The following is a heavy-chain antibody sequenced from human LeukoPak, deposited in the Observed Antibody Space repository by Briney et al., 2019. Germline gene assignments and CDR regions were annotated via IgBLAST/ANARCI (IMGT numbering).Heavy chain of an antibody. CDR2: ISGYTGDT. J-gene: IGHJ4*02. CDR3: ARDFVVRGVTQFDY. Sequence: GASVKVSCKTSGYTFSNYDIYWVRQAPGQGLECMGWISGYTGDTKYAQILQGRFTVTTDTSTSTAYMELRSLRSDDTAVYYCARDFVVRGVTQFDYWGQGTLVTVSS. CDR1: GYTFSNYD. D-gene: IGHD3-10*01. V-gene: IGHV1-18*01.